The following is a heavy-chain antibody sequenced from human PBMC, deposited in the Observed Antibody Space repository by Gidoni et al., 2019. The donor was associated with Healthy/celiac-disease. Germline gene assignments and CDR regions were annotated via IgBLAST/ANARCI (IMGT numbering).Heavy chain of an antibody. Sequence: EVQLVQSGAEVKKPGESLKISCKGSGYSFTSYWIGWVRQMPGKGLEWMGIIYPGDSDTRYSPSFQGQVTISADKSISTAYLQWSSLKASDTAMYYCARIGVCSSTSCYIRDSPDPNFDYWGQGTLVTVSS. CDR3: ARIGVCSSTSCYIRDSPDPNFDY. J-gene: IGHJ4*02. CDR1: GYSFTSYW. CDR2: IYPGDSDT. V-gene: IGHV5-51*01. D-gene: IGHD2-2*02.